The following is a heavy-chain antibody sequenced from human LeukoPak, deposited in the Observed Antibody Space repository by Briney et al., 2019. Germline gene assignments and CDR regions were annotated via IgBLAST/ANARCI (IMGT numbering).Heavy chain of an antibody. CDR2: ISYDGSNK. Sequence: GGSLRLSCAASGFTFSSYAMHWVRQAPGKGLEWVAVISYDGSNKYYADSVKGRFTISRDNSKNTLYLQMNSLRAEDTAVYYCSREHALGDFWGQGSLVTVSS. D-gene: IGHD2-2*01. CDR1: GFTFSSYA. CDR3: SREHALGDF. J-gene: IGHJ4*02. V-gene: IGHV3-30-3*01.